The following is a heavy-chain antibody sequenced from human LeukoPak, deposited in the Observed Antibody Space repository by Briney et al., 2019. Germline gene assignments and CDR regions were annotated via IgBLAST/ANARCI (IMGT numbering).Heavy chain of an antibody. CDR3: ARDRTGAGLDY. J-gene: IGHJ4*02. V-gene: IGHV3-7*03. D-gene: IGHD1-14*01. CDR1: GFTFSSSW. Sequence: GGSLRLSCAASGFTFSSSWMSWVRRAPGKGLEWVANIRQDGNEKYFADSVKGRFTISRDNAKNSLFLQANSLRAEDTAVYYCARDRTGAGLDYWGQGTLVTVSS. CDR2: IRQDGNEK.